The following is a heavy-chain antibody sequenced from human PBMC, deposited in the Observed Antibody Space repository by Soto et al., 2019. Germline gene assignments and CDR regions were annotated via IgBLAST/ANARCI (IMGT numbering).Heavy chain of an antibody. CDR2: IYPGDSDT. Sequence: ESLNLSCQCSGYSCTGYLIGWVLQMPGKGLEWMGIIYPGDSDTRYSPSFQGQVTISADKSISTAYLQWSSLKASDTAMYYCARSSWCGGDCNFGYYGMDVWGQGTTVTVSS. CDR3: ARSSWCGGDCNFGYYGMDV. CDR1: GYSCTGYL. J-gene: IGHJ6*02. D-gene: IGHD2-21*02. V-gene: IGHV5-51*01.